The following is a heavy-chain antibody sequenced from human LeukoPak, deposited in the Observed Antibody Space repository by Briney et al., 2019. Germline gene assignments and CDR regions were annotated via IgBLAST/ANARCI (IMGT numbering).Heavy chain of an antibody. V-gene: IGHV3-30-3*01. CDR3: ARDGSGSYYVSYFDY. J-gene: IGHJ4*02. CDR1: RFTFSSYA. D-gene: IGHD1-26*01. CDR2: ISYDGSNK. Sequence: GGSLRLSCAASRFTFSSYAMQAVRQAPGKGLARVALISYDGSNKYYADSVKGRFTISRDNSKNTLYLQMNSLRAEDTAVYYCARDGSGSYYVSYFDYWGQGTLVTVSS.